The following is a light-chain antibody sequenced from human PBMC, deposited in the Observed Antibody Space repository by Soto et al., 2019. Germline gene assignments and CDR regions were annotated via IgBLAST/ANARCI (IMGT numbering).Light chain of an antibody. V-gene: IGLV4-69*01. CDR2: VNSDGRH. J-gene: IGLJ2*01. Sequence: QLVLTQSPSASASLGASVKLTCTLSSGHSSYAIAWHQQQPEKGPRYLMRVNSDGRHIEGDGIPDRFSGSSSGAERYLTISSLQSEDEADYYCQTWGTGTVVFGGGTKLTVL. CDR3: QTWGTGTVV. CDR1: SGHSSYA.